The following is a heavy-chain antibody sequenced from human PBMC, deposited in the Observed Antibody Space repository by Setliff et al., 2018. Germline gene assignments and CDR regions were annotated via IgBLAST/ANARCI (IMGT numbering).Heavy chain of an antibody. D-gene: IGHD3-16*01. J-gene: IGHJ3*01. CDR1: GYTFTGYY. CDR3: ARSDHLVVDGFDV. V-gene: IGHV1-2*06. CDR2: INPNSGGT. Sequence: GASVKVSCKASGYTFTGYYMHWVRQAPGQGLEWMGRINPNSGGTNYAQKFQGRVTMTRDTSISTAYLELSMLTSDDMAVYFCARSDHLVVDGFDVWGQGTMVTVSS.